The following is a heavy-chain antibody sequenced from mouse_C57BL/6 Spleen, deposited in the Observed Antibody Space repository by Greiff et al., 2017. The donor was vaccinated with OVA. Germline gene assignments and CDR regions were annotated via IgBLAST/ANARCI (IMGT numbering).Heavy chain of an antibody. CDR2: ISDGGSYT. CDR3: ARGGYGSSWFAY. J-gene: IGHJ3*01. CDR1: GFTFSSYA. D-gene: IGHD1-1*01. Sequence: EVQGVESGGGLVKPGGSLKLSCAACGFTFSSYAMSWVRQTPEKRLEWVATISDGGSYTYYPDNVKGRFTISRDNAKNNLYLQMSHLKSEDTAMYYCARGGYGSSWFAYWGQGTLVTVSA. V-gene: IGHV5-4*01.